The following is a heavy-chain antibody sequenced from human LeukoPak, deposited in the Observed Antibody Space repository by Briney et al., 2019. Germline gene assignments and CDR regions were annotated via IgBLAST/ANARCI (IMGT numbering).Heavy chain of an antibody. V-gene: IGHV6-1*01. J-gene: IGHJ5*02. CDR3: ARDPVFSIGPGYSSSWPYNWFDP. D-gene: IGHD6-13*01. CDR2: TYYRSKWYN. Sequence: ASQTLSLTCAISGDSVSSNSAAWNWIRQSPSRGLEWLGRTYYRSKWYNDYAVSVKSRITINPDTSKNQFSLQLNSVTPEDTAVYYCARDPVFSIGPGYSSSWPYNWFDPWGQGTLVTVSS. CDR1: GDSVSSNSAA.